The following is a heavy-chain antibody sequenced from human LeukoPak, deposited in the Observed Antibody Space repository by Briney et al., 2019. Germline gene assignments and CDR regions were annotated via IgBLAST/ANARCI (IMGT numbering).Heavy chain of an antibody. CDR1: GFTFSSYG. CDR3: ARTVFRYSGSFPPLDFDY. Sequence: PGGSLRLSCAASGFTFSSYGMSWVRQAPGEGLEWVANIKQDESEKDYVDSVKGRFTISRDNAKNSLYLQMNSLRAEDTAVYYWARTVFRYSGSFPPLDFDYWGQGTLVTVSS. CDR2: IKQDESEK. V-gene: IGHV3-7*01. J-gene: IGHJ4*02. D-gene: IGHD1-26*01.